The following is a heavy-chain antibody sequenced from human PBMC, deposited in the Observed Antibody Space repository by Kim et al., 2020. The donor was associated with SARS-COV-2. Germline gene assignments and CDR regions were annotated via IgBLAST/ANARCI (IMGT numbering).Heavy chain of an antibody. CDR3: SRDGEYSSGWGGGISYG. V-gene: IGHV3-33*05. J-gene: IGHJ6*01. Sequence: GGSLRLSCAASGFTFSSYGMHWVRQAPGKGLEWVAVISYDGSNKYYADSVKGRFTISRDNSKNTLYLQLNSLRAEDTAVYYCSRDGEYSSGWGGGISYG. CDR1: GFTFSSYG. D-gene: IGHD6-19*01. CDR2: ISYDGSNK.